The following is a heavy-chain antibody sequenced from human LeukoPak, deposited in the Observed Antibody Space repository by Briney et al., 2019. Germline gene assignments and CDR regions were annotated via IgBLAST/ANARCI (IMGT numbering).Heavy chain of an antibody. V-gene: IGHV1-8*01. J-gene: IGHJ6*02. Sequence: ASVKVSCKASAYTFTNYDINWVRQATGQGLEWMGWRNPNSGRTGFAQKFQGRLTMTADTSISTAYMELSSLTSDDTAVYYCARGPVSTHGMDVWGQGTTVTVSS. CDR2: RNPNSGRT. CDR1: AYTFTNYD. D-gene: IGHD6-13*01. CDR3: ARGPVSTHGMDV.